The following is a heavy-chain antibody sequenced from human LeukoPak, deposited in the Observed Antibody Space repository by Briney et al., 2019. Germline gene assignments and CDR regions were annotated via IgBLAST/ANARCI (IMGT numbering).Heavy chain of an antibody. CDR2: ISGYNGNT. V-gene: IGHV1-18*01. D-gene: IGHD6-19*01. CDR3: ARGESIAVAGTFDY. Sequence: ASVKVSCKASGYTFTNYGISWVRQAPGQGLEWMGWISGYNGNTNYAQKVQGRVTMTRDTSTSTAYMELRSLRSDDTAVYYCARGESIAVAGTFDYWGQGTLVTVSS. J-gene: IGHJ4*02. CDR1: GYTFTNYG.